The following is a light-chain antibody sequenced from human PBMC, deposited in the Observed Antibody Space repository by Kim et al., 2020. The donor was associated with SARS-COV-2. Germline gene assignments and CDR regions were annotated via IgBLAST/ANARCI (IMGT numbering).Light chain of an antibody. J-gene: IGLJ3*02. CDR2: LEGSGSY. V-gene: IGLV4-60*03. Sequence: SSVTLTCTLSSGHNSYIIAWHQQQPGKAPRYLMKLEGSGSYNKGSGVPDRFSGASSGADRYLTISNHQSEDEADYYCETWDSNTRVFGGGTKLTVL. CDR1: SGHNSYI. CDR3: ETWDSNTRV.